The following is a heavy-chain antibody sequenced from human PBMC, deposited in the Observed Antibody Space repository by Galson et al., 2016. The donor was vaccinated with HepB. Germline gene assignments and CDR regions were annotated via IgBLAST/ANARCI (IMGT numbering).Heavy chain of an antibody. V-gene: IGHV4-39*01. J-gene: IGHJ4*02. D-gene: IGHD2-2*01. CDR3: VSPSHFFISINCQFDH. CDR2: ISYSGGT. CDR1: GGSLSSSSYF. Sequence: SETLSLTCTVAGGSLSSSSYFWAWIRQSPVKGLEWVGSISYSGGTFYNPSLKSRLTMSLDMSKNQVSLTLRSVTAADTAIYYCVSPSHFFISINCQFDHWGQGSLVTVSS.